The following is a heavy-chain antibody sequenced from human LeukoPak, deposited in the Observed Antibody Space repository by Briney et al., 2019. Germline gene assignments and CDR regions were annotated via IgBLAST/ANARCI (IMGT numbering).Heavy chain of an antibody. V-gene: IGHV4-4*02. D-gene: IGHD3-22*01. J-gene: IGHJ5*02. CDR1: GGSISSSNW. Sequence: PSETLPLTCAVSGGSISSSNWWSWVRQPPGKGLEWIGEIYHSGSTNYNPSLKSRVTISVDKSKNQFSLKLSSVTAADTAVYYCARAPYYYDSSGYHNWFDPWGQGTLVTVSS. CDR3: ARAPYYYDSSGYHNWFDP. CDR2: IYHSGST.